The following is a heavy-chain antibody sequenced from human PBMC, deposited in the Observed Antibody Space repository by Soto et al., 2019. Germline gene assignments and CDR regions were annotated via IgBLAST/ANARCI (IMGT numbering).Heavy chain of an antibody. CDR1: GFSFTTTRMG. J-gene: IGHJ4*02. V-gene: IGHV2-5*02. CDR2: IYWDGES. CDR3: AHRESTGTTTYFDS. D-gene: IGHD1-1*01. Sequence: QITLKEAGPTLVKPTETLTLTCTFSGFSFTTTRMGVDWTRQHPGKALELLAIIYWDGESRYNPLLRRRLTLTEDTSKNQVVLTMTNMDPKDTATYYCAHRESTGTTTYFDSWGQGIPVTVAS.